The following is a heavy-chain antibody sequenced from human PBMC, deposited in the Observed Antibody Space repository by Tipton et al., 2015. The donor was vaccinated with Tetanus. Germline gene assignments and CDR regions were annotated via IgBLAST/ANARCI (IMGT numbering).Heavy chain of an antibody. V-gene: IGHV4-39*01. CDR2: VYYTGTT. Sequence: LSLTCTVSADFATIGSYYWAWIRQPPGKGLEWIGNVYYTGTTYYSASLESRVTISIDTSKGQIPMKLTSVTAADTAVYYCATQTDNWFDPWGQGVLVTVSS. J-gene: IGHJ5*01. CDR3: ATQTDNWFDP. CDR1: ADFATIGSYY.